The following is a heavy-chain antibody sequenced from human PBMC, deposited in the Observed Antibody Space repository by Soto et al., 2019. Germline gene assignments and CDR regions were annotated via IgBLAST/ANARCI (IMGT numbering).Heavy chain of an antibody. V-gene: IGHV1-69*13. CDR3: ASYFLGYCSGGSCYGSAAFDI. D-gene: IGHD2-15*01. CDR2: IIPIFGTA. CDR1: GGTFSSYA. Sequence: SVKVSCKASGGTFSSYAISWVRQAPGQGLEWMGGIIPIFGTANYAQKFQGRVTITADESTSTAYMELCSLRSEDTAVYYCASYFLGYCSGGSCYGSAAFDIWGQGTMVTVSS. J-gene: IGHJ3*02.